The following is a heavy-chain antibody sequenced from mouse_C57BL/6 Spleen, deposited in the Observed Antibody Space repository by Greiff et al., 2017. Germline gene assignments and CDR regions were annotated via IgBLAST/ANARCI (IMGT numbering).Heavy chain of an antibody. D-gene: IGHD2-3*01. CDR2: ISYDGSN. CDR1: GYSITSGYY. Sequence: EVQLQQSGPGLVKPSQSLSLTCSVTGYSITSGYYWNWIRQFPGNKLEWMGYISYDGSNNYNPSLKNRISITRDTSKNQFFLKLNSVTTEDTATYYCARVIYDGFDYWGQGTTLTVSS. J-gene: IGHJ2*01. CDR3: ARVIYDGFDY. V-gene: IGHV3-6*01.